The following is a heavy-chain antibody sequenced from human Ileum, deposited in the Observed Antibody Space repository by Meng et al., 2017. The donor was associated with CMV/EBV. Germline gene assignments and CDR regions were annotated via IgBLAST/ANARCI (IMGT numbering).Heavy chain of an antibody. CDR3: ASYVGGGSSRSLGF. CDR1: GFTFSDAW. Sequence: SGFTFSDAWVHWVRQAPGKGLVWVSRINSDGSTTNYVDSVKGRFTISRDNAKNTLYLQMNGLRAEDTAVYFCASYVGGGSSRSLGFWGRGTLVTVSS. J-gene: IGHJ4*02. V-gene: IGHV3-74*01. D-gene: IGHD2-15*01. CDR2: INSDGSTT.